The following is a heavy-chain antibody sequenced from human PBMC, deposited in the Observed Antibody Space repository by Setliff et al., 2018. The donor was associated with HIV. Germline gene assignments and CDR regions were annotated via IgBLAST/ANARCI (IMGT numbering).Heavy chain of an antibody. Sequence: SGPTREPTQTLTLTCTFSGFSLSTSGMCVSWIRQPPGKALEWLARIDWDDDKYYSTSLKTRLTISKDTSKNQVVLKMTNMDPVDTATYYCVRMISYSPYFDYWGQGTLVTVSS. CDR2: IDWDDDK. CDR3: VRMISYSPYFDY. D-gene: IGHD1-26*01. V-gene: IGHV2-70*11. J-gene: IGHJ4*02. CDR1: GFSLSTSGMC.